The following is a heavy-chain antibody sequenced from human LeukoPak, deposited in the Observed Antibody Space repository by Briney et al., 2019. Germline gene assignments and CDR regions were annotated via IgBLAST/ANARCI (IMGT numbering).Heavy chain of an antibody. D-gene: IGHD3-10*01. V-gene: IGHV1-69*05. CDR2: IIPIFGTA. CDR1: GGTFSSYA. CDR3: ASIMVRGVILISD. Sequence: SVKVSCKASGGTFSSYAISWVRQAPGQGLEWMGGIIPIFGTANYAQKFQGRVTITTDESTSTAYMELSSLRSEDTAVYYCASIMVRGVILISDWGQGTLVTVSS. J-gene: IGHJ4*02.